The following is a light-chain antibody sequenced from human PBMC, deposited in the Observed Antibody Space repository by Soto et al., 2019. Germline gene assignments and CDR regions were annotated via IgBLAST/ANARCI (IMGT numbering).Light chain of an antibody. CDR2: GAS. J-gene: IGKJ1*01. CDR1: QSVTSTY. V-gene: IGKV3-20*01. Sequence: EIVLTQSPGTLSWSPGERATLSCRASQSVTSTYLAWYQQKPGQAPRLLIYGASSRATGIPDRFSGSGSGTDFTLTISRLQPEDIAVYYCQQYGSSAWTFGQGTKVQIK. CDR3: QQYGSSAWT.